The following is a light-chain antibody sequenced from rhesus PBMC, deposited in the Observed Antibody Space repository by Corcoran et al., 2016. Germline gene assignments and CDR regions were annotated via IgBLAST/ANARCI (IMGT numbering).Light chain of an antibody. Sequence: DIQLTQSPSSLSASVGDRVTITCRASQGISSYLAWYQQKPGKAPKLLIYDASNLQSGVPSRFSCSGSGTEFTLTISSLQPEDFAVYYCQQRNSYPLTFGGGTKVELK. J-gene: IGKJ4*01. CDR3: QQRNSYPLT. CDR1: QGISSY. V-gene: IGKV1-38*01. CDR2: DAS.